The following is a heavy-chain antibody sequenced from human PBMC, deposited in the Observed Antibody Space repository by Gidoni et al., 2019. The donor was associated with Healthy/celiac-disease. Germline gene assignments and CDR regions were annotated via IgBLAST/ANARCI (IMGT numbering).Heavy chain of an antibody. J-gene: IGHJ5*02. V-gene: IGHV4-39*07. Sequence: QLQLQESGPGLVKPSETLSLPCTVSGGSISSSSYYWGWIRQPPGKGLEWIGSIYYSGSTYYNPSLKSRVTISVDTSKNQFSLKLSSVTAADTAVYYCARTVMVRGVTSYNWFDPWGQGTLVTVSS. CDR2: IYYSGST. D-gene: IGHD3-10*01. CDR1: GGSISSSSYY. CDR3: ARTVMVRGVTSYNWFDP.